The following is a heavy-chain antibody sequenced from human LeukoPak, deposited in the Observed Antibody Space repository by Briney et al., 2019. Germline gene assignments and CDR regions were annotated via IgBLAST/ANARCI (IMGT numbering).Heavy chain of an antibody. J-gene: IGHJ4*02. CDR1: GGSISSSNW. V-gene: IGHV4-4*02. Sequence: SETLSLTCAVSGGSISSSNWWSWVRQPPGKGLEWIGEIYHSGSTNYNPSLKRRVTISVDKSKNQFSLKLSSVTAADTAVYYCARLGYDFWSGYWAYFDYWGQGTLVTVSS. CDR2: IYHSGST. D-gene: IGHD3-3*01. CDR3: ARLGYDFWSGYWAYFDY.